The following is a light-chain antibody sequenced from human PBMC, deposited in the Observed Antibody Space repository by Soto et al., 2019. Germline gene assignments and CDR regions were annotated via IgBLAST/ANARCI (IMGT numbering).Light chain of an antibody. J-gene: IGLJ1*01. CDR1: SSDVGGYNY. V-gene: IGLV2-14*01. CDR2: DVS. CDR3: SSYTSSSTLYV. Sequence: QSVLTQPDSVSGSPGQSITISCTGTSSDVGGYNYVSWYQQHPGKAPKLMIYDVSNRPSGVSNRSSGSKSGNTASLTISGLQAEDEADYYCSSYTSSSTLYVFGTGTQLAVL.